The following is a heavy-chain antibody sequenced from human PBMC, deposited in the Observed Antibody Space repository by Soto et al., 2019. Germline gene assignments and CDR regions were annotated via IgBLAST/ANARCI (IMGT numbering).Heavy chain of an antibody. CDR2: IDPNSGGT. D-gene: IGHD2-21*01. CDR1: GFTFTGYY. Sequence: ASVKVSCKASGFTFTGYYMHWVRQAPGQGLEWMGWIDPNSGGTNYAQKFQGRVTMTRDTSINTAYMELSRLRSDDTAVYYCSRAVTVAPDPGDYWGQGTPVTVSS. J-gene: IGHJ4*02. V-gene: IGHV1-2*02. CDR3: SRAVTVAPDPGDY.